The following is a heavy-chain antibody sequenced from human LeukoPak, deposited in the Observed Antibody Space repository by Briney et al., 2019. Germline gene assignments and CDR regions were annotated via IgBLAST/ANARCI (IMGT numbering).Heavy chain of an antibody. J-gene: IGHJ3*02. Sequence: GGSLRLSCAASGFTFSSYSMNWVRQAPGQGLEWVSSISSSSSYIYYADSVKGRFTISRDNAKNSLYLQMNSLRAEDTAVYYGARDRVADSSYDCGAFDIWGQGTMVSVSS. V-gene: IGHV3-21*01. CDR1: GFTFSSYS. CDR2: ISSSSSYI. CDR3: ARDRVADSSYDCGAFDI. D-gene: IGHD5-12*01.